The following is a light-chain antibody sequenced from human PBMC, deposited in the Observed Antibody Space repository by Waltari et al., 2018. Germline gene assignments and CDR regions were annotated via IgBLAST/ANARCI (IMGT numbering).Light chain of an antibody. J-gene: IGKJ1*01. CDR2: AAS. CDR3: HQRKSYPRT. Sequence: DIQMTQSPSSLSASVGDKVTITCRASQDISDTLAWYQQKPGKAPKVLIYAASNLQSGVPSRFRGSGSGTDFTLTINSLQPEDFAVYFCHQRKSYPRTFGQGTKVEIK. V-gene: IGKV1-17*01. CDR1: QDISDT.